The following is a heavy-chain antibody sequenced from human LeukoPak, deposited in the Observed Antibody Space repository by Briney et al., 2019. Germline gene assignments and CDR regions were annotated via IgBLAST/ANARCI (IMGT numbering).Heavy chain of an antibody. V-gene: IGHV4-34*01. CDR2: INHSGST. CDR3: ARTHIVVVTGRGNWFDP. D-gene: IGHD2-21*02. J-gene: IGHJ5*02. CDR1: GGSFSGYY. Sequence: SETLSLTCAVYGGSFSGYYWSWIRQPPGKGLEWIGEINHSGSTNYNPSLKSRVTISVDTSKNQFSLKLSSVTAADTAVYYCARTHIVVVTGRGNWFDPWGQGTLVTVSS.